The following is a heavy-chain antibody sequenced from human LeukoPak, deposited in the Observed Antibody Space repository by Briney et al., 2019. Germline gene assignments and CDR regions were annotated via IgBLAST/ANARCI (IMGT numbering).Heavy chain of an antibody. V-gene: IGHV1-18*01. CDR3: ARDRLLYCSSTSCSTPSFDP. D-gene: IGHD2-2*01. Sequence: GASVKVSCKASGYTFTSYGISWVRQAPGQGLEWMGWISAYNGNTNYAQKLQGRVTMTTDTSTSTAYMELRSLRSDDTAVYYCARDRLLYCSSTSCSTPSFDPWGQGTLVTVSS. J-gene: IGHJ5*02. CDR1: GYTFTSYG. CDR2: ISAYNGNT.